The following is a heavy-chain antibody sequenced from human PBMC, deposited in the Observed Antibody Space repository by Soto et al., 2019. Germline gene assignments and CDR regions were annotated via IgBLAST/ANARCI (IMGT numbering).Heavy chain of an antibody. CDR3: ARITYDSSGYYYNYFDY. Sequence: SVKVSCKASGGTFSSYAISWVRQAPGQGLEWMGGIIPIFGTANYAQKFQGRVTITADESTSSAYMELSSLRSEDTAVYYCARITYDSSGYYYNYFDYWGQGTLVTVSS. CDR1: GGTFSSYA. J-gene: IGHJ4*02. D-gene: IGHD3-22*01. CDR2: IIPIFGTA. V-gene: IGHV1-69*13.